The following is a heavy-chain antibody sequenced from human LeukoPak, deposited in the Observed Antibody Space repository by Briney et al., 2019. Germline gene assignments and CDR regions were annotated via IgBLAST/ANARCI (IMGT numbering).Heavy chain of an antibody. D-gene: IGHD2-15*01. V-gene: IGHV3-30*03. CDR1: EFTFSNYG. CDR2: ISNDGSSR. J-gene: IGHJ4*02. CDR3: VSGTCGGSCYILDY. Sequence: GGSLRLSCEASEFTFSNYGMHWVRQAPGKVLEWLAVISNDGSSRQYRDSVKGRFTVSRDNSKNTLYLQMNSLRAEDTAVYYCVSGTCGGSCYILDYWGQGTLVTVSS.